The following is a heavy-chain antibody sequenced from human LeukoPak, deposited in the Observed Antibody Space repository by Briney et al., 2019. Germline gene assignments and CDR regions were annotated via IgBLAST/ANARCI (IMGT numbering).Heavy chain of an antibody. V-gene: IGHV3-74*03. Sequence: GGSLRLSCAASGFTFSRYWMHWVRQAPGKGLGWVSRINSDGSGTMYADSVKGRFTISRDNAKNTLYLQMNSLRAEDTAVYYCARAGGPEGWFDPWGQGTLVTVSS. J-gene: IGHJ5*02. CDR2: INSDGSGT. D-gene: IGHD3-10*01. CDR3: ARAGGPEGWFDP. CDR1: GFTFSRYW.